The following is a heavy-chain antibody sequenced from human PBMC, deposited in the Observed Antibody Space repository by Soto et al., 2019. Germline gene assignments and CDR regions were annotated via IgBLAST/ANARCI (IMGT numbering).Heavy chain of an antibody. CDR3: ARALRFLEWSAGGAFDI. V-gene: IGHV1-69*13. Sequence: SVKVSCKASGGTFSSYAISWVRQAPGQGLEWMGGIIPIFGTANYAQKFQGRVTITADESTSTAYMELSSLRSEDTAVYYCARALRFLEWSAGGAFDIWGQGKMVTVSS. J-gene: IGHJ3*02. CDR1: GGTFSSYA. D-gene: IGHD3-3*01. CDR2: IIPIFGTA.